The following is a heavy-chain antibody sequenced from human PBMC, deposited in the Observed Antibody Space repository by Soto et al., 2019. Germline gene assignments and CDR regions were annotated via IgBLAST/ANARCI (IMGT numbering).Heavy chain of an antibody. Sequence: QVQLVQSGAEVKKPGSSVKVSCKASGGTFSSYTITWVRQAPGQGLEWLGRIIPIFGVTNYAQTFQDRVTITADRSTTSAYRELSRLRSEDTAVSYCVRDWESTTQTWGFGDSWGQGTLVTVSS. CDR2: IIPIFGVT. CDR3: VRDWESTTQTWGFGDS. V-gene: IGHV1-69*08. D-gene: IGHD1-26*01. J-gene: IGHJ4*02. CDR1: GGTFSSYT.